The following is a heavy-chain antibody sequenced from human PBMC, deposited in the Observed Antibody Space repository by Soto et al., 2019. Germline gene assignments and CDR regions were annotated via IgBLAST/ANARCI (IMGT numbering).Heavy chain of an antibody. CDR3: ARERGHCTSTNWYGWFDP. CDR1: GYSISSGDY. CDR2: IFHSVST. D-gene: IGHD2-2*01. J-gene: IGHJ5*02. V-gene: IGHV4-38-2*02. Sequence: SETLSLTCAVCGYSISSGDYWGWIRQPPGKGLEWIGTIFHSVSTYYNPSLKSRVTISIDTSKNQFSLKVTSVTAGDTAVYYCARERGHCTSTNWYGWFDPWGQASLVTGS.